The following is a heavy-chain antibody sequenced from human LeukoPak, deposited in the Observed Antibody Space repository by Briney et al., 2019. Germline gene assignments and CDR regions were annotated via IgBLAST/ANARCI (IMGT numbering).Heavy chain of an antibody. Sequence: GGSLRLSCTASAFTFGVYAMNWVREAPGKGLEWVGFVRGKPYGATTEYAASVKGRFTISRDDSKSIAYLQMNSLKTEDTAVYYCTRAQTEVGAKYYFDYWGQGTLVTVSS. V-gene: IGHV3-49*04. D-gene: IGHD1-26*01. CDR3: TRAQTEVGAKYYFDY. J-gene: IGHJ4*02. CDR2: VRGKPYGATT. CDR1: AFTFGVYA.